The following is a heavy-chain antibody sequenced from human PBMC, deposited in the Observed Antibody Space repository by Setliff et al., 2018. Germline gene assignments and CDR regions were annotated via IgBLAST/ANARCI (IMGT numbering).Heavy chain of an antibody. J-gene: IGHJ4*02. V-gene: IGHV4-39*01. CDR3: ARHEFVGGYYGSVTYRHFDY. CDR2: IYYSGTA. D-gene: IGHD3-10*01. CDR1: GGSISSSSYQ. Sequence: SETLSLTCTVSGGSISSSSYQWGWVRQTPGKGLEWIGSIYYSGTAYYNPSLKSRVTISVDMSKNQFSLQVTSVTATDTAVYYCARHEFVGGYYGSVTYRHFDYWGQGILVTVSS.